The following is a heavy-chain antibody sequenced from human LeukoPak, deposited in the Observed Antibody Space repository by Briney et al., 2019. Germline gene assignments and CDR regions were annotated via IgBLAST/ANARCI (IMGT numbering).Heavy chain of an antibody. Sequence: SETLSLTCTVSGGSISSYYWSWIRQPPGKGLEWIGYIYYSGSTNYNPSLKSRVTISVDTSKNQFSLKLSSVTAADTAVYYCARHFGGSFRFDYWGQGTLVTVSS. V-gene: IGHV4-59*08. D-gene: IGHD1-26*01. CDR3: ARHFGGSFRFDY. J-gene: IGHJ4*02. CDR2: IYYSGST. CDR1: GGSISSYY.